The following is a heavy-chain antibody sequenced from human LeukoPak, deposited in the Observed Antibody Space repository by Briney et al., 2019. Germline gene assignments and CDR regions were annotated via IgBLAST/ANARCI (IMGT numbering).Heavy chain of an antibody. Sequence: GRSLRLSCAASGFTFSSYGMHWVRQAPGKGLEWVAVIWYDGSNKYYADSVKGRFTISRDNSKSTLHLQMNSLRAEDTAWYYCARDRRSGGSCSHWFDPWGQGTLVTVSS. V-gene: IGHV3-33*01. CDR2: IWYDGSNK. J-gene: IGHJ5*02. D-gene: IGHD2-15*01. CDR1: GFTFSSYG. CDR3: ARDRRSGGSCSHWFDP.